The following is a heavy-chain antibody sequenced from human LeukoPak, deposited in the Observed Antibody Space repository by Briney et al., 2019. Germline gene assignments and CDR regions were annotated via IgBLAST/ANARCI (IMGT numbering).Heavy chain of an antibody. Sequence: ASVNVSCKASVYTLTSHGIRWVRQAPGQALEGMGWISAYNGNTNYAQKLQGRVTMTTDTSTSTAYMELRSLRSDDTAVYYCARGDTMVRGHWFDPWGQGTLVTVSS. D-gene: IGHD3-10*01. J-gene: IGHJ5*02. CDR2: ISAYNGNT. CDR3: ARGDTMVRGHWFDP. CDR1: VYTLTSHG. V-gene: IGHV1-18*01.